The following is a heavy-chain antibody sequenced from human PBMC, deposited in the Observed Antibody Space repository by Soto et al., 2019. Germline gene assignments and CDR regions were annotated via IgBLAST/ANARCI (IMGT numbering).Heavy chain of an antibody. CDR2: IHHSETT. V-gene: IGHV4-38-2*01. CDR3: ARGLYGGNFDY. Sequence: SETLSLTCELADSSINTNYYWLWIRQPTGKGLEWIGAIHHSETTYYTPSLKRRVTISIDTSKNHFSLRLTSVTASDTAKYHCARGLYGGNFDYWGQGTPVTVSS. J-gene: IGHJ4*02. D-gene: IGHD4-17*01. CDR1: DSSINTNYY.